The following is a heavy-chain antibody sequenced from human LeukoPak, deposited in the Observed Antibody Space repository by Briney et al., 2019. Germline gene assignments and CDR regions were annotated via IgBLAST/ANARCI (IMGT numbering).Heavy chain of an antibody. V-gene: IGHV3-53*01. D-gene: IGHD3-22*01. J-gene: IGHJ2*01. CDR2: IYSGGST. CDR3: ARAPRIYDSSGYYLVEYFDL. Sequence: GGSLRLSCAASGFTVSTNYMSWVRQAPGKGLEWVSIIYSGGSTSYADSVKGRFTISRDISKNTLFLQMSSLRAEDTAVYYCARAPRIYDSSGYYLVEYFDLWGRGTLVTVSS. CDR1: GFTVSTNY.